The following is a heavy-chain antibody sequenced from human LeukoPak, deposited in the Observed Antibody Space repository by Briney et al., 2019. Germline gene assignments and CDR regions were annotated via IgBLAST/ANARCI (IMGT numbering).Heavy chain of an antibody. CDR1: GFTFSSHW. J-gene: IGHJ5*02. CDR3: ARGVLVGATGGWFDP. CDR2: INNEGSST. Sequence: SGRSLRLSCAASGFTFSSHWMHWVRQAPGKGLVWVSHINNEGSSTTYADSVKGRFTISRDNAKNTLYLQLNSLRAEDTAVYYCARGVLVGATGGWFDPWGQGTLVTVSS. D-gene: IGHD1-26*01. V-gene: IGHV3-74*01.